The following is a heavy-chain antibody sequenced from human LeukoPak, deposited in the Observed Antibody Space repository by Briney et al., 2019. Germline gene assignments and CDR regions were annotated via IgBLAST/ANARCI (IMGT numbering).Heavy chain of an antibody. CDR3: AKDYYGYGMDV. CDR1: GFTFSSYG. CDR2: ISYDGSNK. Sequence: PGRSLRLSCAASGFTFSSYGMHWVLQAPGKGLEWVAVISYDGSNKYYADSVKGRFTISRDNSKNTLYLQMNSLRAEDTAVYYCAKDYYGYGMDVWGKGTTVTVSS. V-gene: IGHV3-30*18. J-gene: IGHJ6*04.